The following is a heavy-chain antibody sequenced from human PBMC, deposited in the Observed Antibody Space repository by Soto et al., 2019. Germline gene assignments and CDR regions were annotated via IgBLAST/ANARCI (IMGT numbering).Heavy chain of an antibody. CDR3: AGGRSYGSGSYGYFDY. CDR1: GFTFSDYY. V-gene: IGHV3-11*06. CDR2: ISSSSSYT. Sequence: GGSLRLSCAASGFTFSDYYMSWIRQAPGKGLEWVSYISSSSSYTNYADSVKGRFTISRDNAKNSLYLQMNSLRAEDTAVYYCAGGRSYGSGSYGYFDYWGQGTLVTVSS. J-gene: IGHJ4*02. D-gene: IGHD3-10*01.